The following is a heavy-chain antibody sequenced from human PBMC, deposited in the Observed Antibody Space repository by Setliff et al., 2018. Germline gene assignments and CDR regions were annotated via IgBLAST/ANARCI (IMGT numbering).Heavy chain of an antibody. D-gene: IGHD5-12*01. CDR1: GGSISSGTYY. V-gene: IGHV4-61*02. CDR2: IYTSGST. J-gene: IGHJ4*02. Sequence: PSQTLSLTCAVSGGSISSGTYYWSWIRQPAGKGLEWIGRIYTSGSTNYNPSLKSRVTMSLDTSKNQFSLKMTSVTAADTALDYCAGTPARGTTWLSPFDYWGQGTLVTVSS. CDR3: AGTPARGTTWLSPFDY.